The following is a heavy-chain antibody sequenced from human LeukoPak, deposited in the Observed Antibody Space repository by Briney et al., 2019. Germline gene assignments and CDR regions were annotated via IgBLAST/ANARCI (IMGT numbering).Heavy chain of an antibody. Sequence: PSGTLSLTCAVSGGSISSCNWWSWVRQPPGKGLEWIGEIHHSGSTNYNPSLKSRVTISVDKSRNQFPLKLSSVTAADTAVYYCAREEYYYSSGSPPYYYYYMDVWGKGTTVTISS. V-gene: IGHV4-4*02. J-gene: IGHJ6*03. CDR2: IHHSGST. CDR3: AREEYYYSSGSPPYYYYYMDV. CDR1: GGSISSCNW. D-gene: IGHD3-10*01.